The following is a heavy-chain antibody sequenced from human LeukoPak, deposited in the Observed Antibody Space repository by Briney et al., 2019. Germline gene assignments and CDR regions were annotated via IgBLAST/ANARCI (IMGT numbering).Heavy chain of an antibody. V-gene: IGHV1-24*01. CDR1: GYTLTELS. CDR2: FDPEDGET. CDR3: ATGPGAGWYFDL. Sequence: ASVKVSCKVSGYTLTELSMHWVRQAPGKGLEWMGGFDPEDGETIYAQKFQGRVTMTEDTSTDTAYMELSSLRSEDTAVYYCATGPGAGWYFDLWGRGTLVTVSS. D-gene: IGHD3-10*01. J-gene: IGHJ2*01.